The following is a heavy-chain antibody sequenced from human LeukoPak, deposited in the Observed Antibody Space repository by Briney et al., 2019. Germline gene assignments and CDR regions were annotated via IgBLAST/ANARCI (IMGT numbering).Heavy chain of an antibody. V-gene: IGHV1-69*05. Sequence: GASVKVSCKASGGTFSSYAISWVRQAPGQGLEWMGGIIPIFGTANYAQKFQGRVTITTDESTSTAYMELSSLRSEDTAVYYCARSDIVVVPAATDHDAFDIWGQGTMVTISS. CDR1: GGTFSSYA. CDR2: IIPIFGTA. CDR3: ARSDIVVVPAATDHDAFDI. J-gene: IGHJ3*02. D-gene: IGHD2-2*01.